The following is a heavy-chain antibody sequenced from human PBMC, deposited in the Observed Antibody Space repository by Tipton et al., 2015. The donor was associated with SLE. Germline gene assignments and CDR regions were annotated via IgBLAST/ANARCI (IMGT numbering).Heavy chain of an antibody. Sequence: TPSLTCTVSGGSISSSSFYWGWIRQPPGKGLEWIGNMYFSGSTYYSPSLKSRVTISVDTSRNQFSLQVSSVTAADTAVYYCASGTLEWSHEPDYWGQGTLVTVSS. V-gene: IGHV4-39*07. J-gene: IGHJ4*02. D-gene: IGHD3-3*01. CDR1: GGSISSSSFY. CDR2: MYFSGST. CDR3: ASGTLEWSHEPDY.